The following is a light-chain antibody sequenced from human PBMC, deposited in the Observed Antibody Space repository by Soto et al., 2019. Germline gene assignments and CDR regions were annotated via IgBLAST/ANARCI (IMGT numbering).Light chain of an antibody. Sequence: EIVLTQSPGTLSLSPGERATLSCRASPSIGGGYLAWYQQKPGQAPSLLIYDTSDRAIGVTDRFSGSGSGDEFTHTVDRLGPEDVAVYFCQHYGSSTLYTFGQGTKVEI. CDR2: DTS. V-gene: IGKV3-20*01. CDR1: PSIGGGY. CDR3: QHYGSSTLYT. J-gene: IGKJ2*01.